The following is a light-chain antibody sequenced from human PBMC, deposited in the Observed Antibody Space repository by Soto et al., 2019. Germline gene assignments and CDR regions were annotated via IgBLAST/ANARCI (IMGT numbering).Light chain of an antibody. CDR2: DVV. V-gene: IGLV2-14*03. J-gene: IGLJ1*01. CDR3: SSYTSTNTNV. Sequence: QSALTQPASVSGSPGQSITISCTGTSSDVGGFNSVSWYQLRPGTAPKLILYDVVDRPSGVSYRFSGSKSGNTASLTISGLQAADEADYFCSSYTSTNTNVFGSGTKLTVL. CDR1: SSDVGGFNS.